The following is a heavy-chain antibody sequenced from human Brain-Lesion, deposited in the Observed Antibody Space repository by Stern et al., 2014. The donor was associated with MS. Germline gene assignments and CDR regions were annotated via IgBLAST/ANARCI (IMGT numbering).Heavy chain of an antibody. Sequence: QVQLVQSGPGLVKPSETLSLTCTVSGGSIGRSSYYWGWIRQPPGKGLEWIGNIFYTGSTFYDPSLKSRVTIFVDPSNNHFPLSLNSVTAADTAVYYCARGAGVFDSWGQGTLVTVSP. D-gene: IGHD6-19*01. V-gene: IGHV4-39*02. CDR3: ARGAGVFDS. CDR2: IFYTGST. CDR1: GGSIGRSSYY. J-gene: IGHJ4*02.